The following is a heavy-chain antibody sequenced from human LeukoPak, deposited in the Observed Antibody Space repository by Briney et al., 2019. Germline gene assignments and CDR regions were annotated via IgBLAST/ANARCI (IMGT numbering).Heavy chain of an antibody. J-gene: IGHJ5*02. V-gene: IGHV4-39*07. CDR3: ARDRDIVVVPAAIPGWFDP. CDR2: IYYSGST. D-gene: IGHD2-2*02. Sequence: PSETLSPTCAVSGGSISSSSYYWGWIRQPPGKGLEWIGSIYYSGSTYYNPSLKSRVTISVDTSKNQFSLKLSSVTAADTAVYYCARDRDIVVVPAAIPGWFDPRGQGTLVTVSS. CDR1: GGSISSSSYY.